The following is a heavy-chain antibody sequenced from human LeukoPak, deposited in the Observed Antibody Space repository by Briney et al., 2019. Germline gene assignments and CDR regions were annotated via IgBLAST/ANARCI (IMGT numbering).Heavy chain of an antibody. CDR3: AGGPWELLD. D-gene: IGHD1-26*01. J-gene: IGHJ4*02. CDR2: IKEDGSDK. V-gene: IGHV3-7*01. Sequence: GGSLRLSCADSRFTFSNYWMTWVRQAPGKGLEWVASIKEDGSDKYYVDSVKGRFTISRDNAKNSLYLQMNSLRVEDTAVYYCAGGPWELLDWGQGILATVSS. CDR1: RFTFSNYW.